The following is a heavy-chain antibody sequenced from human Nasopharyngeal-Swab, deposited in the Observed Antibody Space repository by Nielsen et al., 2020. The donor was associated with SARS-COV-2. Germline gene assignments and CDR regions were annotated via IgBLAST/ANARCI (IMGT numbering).Heavy chain of an antibody. D-gene: IGHD3-22*01. J-gene: IGHJ4*02. V-gene: IGHV4-38-2*02. Sequence: SETLSLTCTVSGYSISSGYYWGWIRQPPGKGLEWIGSIYHSGSTYYNPSLKSRVPISVDTSKNQFSLKLSSVTAADTAVYYCARVLDYYDSSGYSSPAPYFDYWGQGTLVTVSS. CDR2: IYHSGST. CDR3: ARVLDYYDSSGYSSPAPYFDY. CDR1: GYSISSGYY.